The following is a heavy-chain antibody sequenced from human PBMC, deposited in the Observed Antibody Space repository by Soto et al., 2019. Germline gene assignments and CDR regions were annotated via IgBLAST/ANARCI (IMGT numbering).Heavy chain of an antibody. Sequence: GGSLRLSCAASGFTFDDYTMHWVRQAPGKGLEWVSLISWDGKNTYYVDSVKGRFTISRDNSKNSLYLQMNSLRTEDTALYYCAKEKSTIYFDYWGQGTLVTVSS. J-gene: IGHJ4*02. CDR1: GFTFDDYT. V-gene: IGHV3-43*01. CDR2: ISWDGKNT. D-gene: IGHD3-3*01. CDR3: AKEKSTIYFDY.